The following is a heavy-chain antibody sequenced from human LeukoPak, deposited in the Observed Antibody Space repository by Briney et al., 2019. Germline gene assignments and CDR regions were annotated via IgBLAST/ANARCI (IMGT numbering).Heavy chain of an antibody. CDR2: IASSGSYI. CDR3: ARDVPLDY. Sequence: GGSLRLSCAASGFALSSYDMNWVRQAPGKGLEWDSSIASSGSYIYYADSMKGRFTISRDNAKNSLYLQMNSLRAEDTAVYYCARDVPLDYWGQGTLVTVSS. D-gene: IGHD3-10*02. CDR1: GFALSSYD. V-gene: IGHV3-21*01. J-gene: IGHJ4*02.